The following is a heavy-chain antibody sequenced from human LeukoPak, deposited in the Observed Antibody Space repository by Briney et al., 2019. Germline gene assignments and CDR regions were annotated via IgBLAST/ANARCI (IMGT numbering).Heavy chain of an antibody. CDR1: GGSISSGSYY. CDR2: IYISGST. CDR3: ARDQSGARGGYYPTSHYYYYYYMDV. J-gene: IGHJ6*03. D-gene: IGHD3-3*01. Sequence: SQTLSLTCTVSGGSISSGSYYWSWIRQPAGKGLDWIGRIYISGSTNYNPSLKSRVTISVDTSKNQFSLKLSSVTAADTAVYYCARDQSGARGGYYPTSHYYYYYYMDVWGKGTTVTVSS. V-gene: IGHV4-61*02.